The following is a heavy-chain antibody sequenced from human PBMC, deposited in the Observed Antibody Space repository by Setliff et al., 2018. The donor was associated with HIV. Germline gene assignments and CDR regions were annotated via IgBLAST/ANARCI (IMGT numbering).Heavy chain of an antibody. CDR2: IYTTGRT. CDR3: AAATTLDY. V-gene: IGHV4-61*09. D-gene: IGHD1-26*01. Sequence: PSETLSLTCTVSGDSISSANYFWNWIRQPAGKGLEWIGHIYTTGRTNYNTSLKSRVTISLDTSKNQFFLRLSSVTAADTAVYYCAAATTLDYWGQGTLVTVSS. J-gene: IGHJ4*02. CDR1: GDSISSANYF.